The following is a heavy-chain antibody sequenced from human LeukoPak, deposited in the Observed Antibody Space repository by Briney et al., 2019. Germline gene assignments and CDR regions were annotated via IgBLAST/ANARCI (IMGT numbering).Heavy chain of an antibody. CDR1: GFTVSSNY. Sequence: GGSLRLSCAASGFTVSSNYMSWVRQAPGKWLECDSVIYSGGSTYYEDSVKCRFTISRDNSTNTLYLQINSLRAEDTAVYYCARDRLLNYYFDYRGQGTLVTVSS. CDR3: ARDRLLNYYFDY. CDR2: IYSGGST. V-gene: IGHV3-66*02. J-gene: IGHJ4*02.